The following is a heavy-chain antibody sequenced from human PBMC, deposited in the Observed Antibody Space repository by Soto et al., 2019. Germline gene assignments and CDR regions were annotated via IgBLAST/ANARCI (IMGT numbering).Heavy chain of an antibody. CDR2: VYRTGST. CDR3: ARARATIAAAAIFDC. J-gene: IGHJ4*02. CDR1: GGSISTSNW. D-gene: IGHD6-13*01. Sequence: SETLSLTCAVSGGSISTSNWWSWVRQPPGKGLEWIGEVYRTGSTNYNPSLESRLTISVDKSKNQFSLKLTSVTAADTAVYYFARARATIAAAAIFDCWGQGTLVTVS. V-gene: IGHV4-4*02.